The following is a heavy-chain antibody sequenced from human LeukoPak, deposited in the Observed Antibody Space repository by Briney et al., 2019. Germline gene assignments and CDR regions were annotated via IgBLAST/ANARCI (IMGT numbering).Heavy chain of an antibody. CDR3: ARDLYGDYAYDY. V-gene: IGHV3-48*03. Sequence: HPGGSLRLSCAASGFTFSNYELHWVRQAPGKGLEWVSYISENGSTTYYADSVKGRFTNSRDNAKNSLYLQMNSLRAEDTALYYCARDLYGDYAYDYWGQGTLVTVSS. D-gene: IGHD4-17*01. J-gene: IGHJ4*02. CDR1: GFTFSNYE. CDR2: ISENGSTT.